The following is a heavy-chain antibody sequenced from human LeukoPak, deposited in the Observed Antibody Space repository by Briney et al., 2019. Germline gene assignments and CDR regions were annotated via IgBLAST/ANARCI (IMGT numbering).Heavy chain of an antibody. CDR2: IWYDGSNK. CDR1: GFTFSDYG. Sequence: GRSLRLSCAASGFTFSDYGMHWVRQAPGKGLEWVAVIWYDGSNKYYADSVKGRFTISRDDSRNTLYLQMNSLRAEDTAVYYCVRELPPVVQYYFDYWGPGTLVTVSS. J-gene: IGHJ4*02. D-gene: IGHD3-22*01. V-gene: IGHV3-33*01. CDR3: VRELPPVVQYYFDY.